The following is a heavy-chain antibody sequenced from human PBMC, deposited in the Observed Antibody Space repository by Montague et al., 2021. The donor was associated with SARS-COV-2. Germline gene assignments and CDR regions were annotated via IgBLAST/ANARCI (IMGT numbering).Heavy chain of an antibody. J-gene: IGHJ3*02. CDR1: GGSFSGYY. Sequence: SETLSLTCAVYGGSFSGYYWSWIRQPPGKGLEWIGEINHRGSTNYNPSLKSRVTISVDTSKNQFSLKLSSVTAADTAVYYGARGTGPRSISLFEVMISGHVCDIWGRGTMVTVSS. V-gene: IGHV4-34*01. CDR2: INHRGST. D-gene: IGHD3-3*01. CDR3: ARGTGPRSISLFEVMISGHVCDI.